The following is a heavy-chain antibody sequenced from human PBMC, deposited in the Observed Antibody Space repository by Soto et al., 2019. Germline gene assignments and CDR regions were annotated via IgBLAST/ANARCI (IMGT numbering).Heavy chain of an antibody. CDR2: ISYDGSNK. Sequence: QVQLVESGGGVVQPGRSLRLSCAASGFTFSSYGMHWVRQAPGKGLEWVAVISYDGSNKYYADSVKGRFTISRDNSKNTRYLQMNSLRAEDTAVYYCAKGGSSSRRYYYYGMDVWGQGTTVTVSS. CDR3: AKGGSSSRRYYYYGMDV. D-gene: IGHD2-2*01. V-gene: IGHV3-30*18. J-gene: IGHJ6*02. CDR1: GFTFSSYG.